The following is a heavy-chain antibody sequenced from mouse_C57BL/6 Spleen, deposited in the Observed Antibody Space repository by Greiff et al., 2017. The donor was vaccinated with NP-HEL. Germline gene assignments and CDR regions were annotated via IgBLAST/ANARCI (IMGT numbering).Heavy chain of an antibody. CDR1: GYTFTDYY. CDR2: INPYNGGT. V-gene: IGHV1-19*01. Sequence: VQLQQSGPVLVKPGASVKMSCKASGYTFTDYYMNWVKQSHGKSLEWIGVINPYNGGTSYNQKFKGKATLTVDKSSSTAYMELNSLTSEDSAVYYCARASSSPGYFDYWGQGTTLTVSS. CDR3: ARASSSPGYFDY. D-gene: IGHD1-1*01. J-gene: IGHJ2*01.